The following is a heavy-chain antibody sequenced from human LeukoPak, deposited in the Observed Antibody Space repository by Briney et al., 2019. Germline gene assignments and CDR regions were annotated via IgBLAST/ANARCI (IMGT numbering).Heavy chain of an antibody. D-gene: IGHD3-10*01. Sequence: SVKVSCKASGGTLNSYGINWVRQAPGQGLEWMGGIIPISGTANYAQKFQGRVTITADDSTSTAYMELSSLRSEDTAVYYCARGRGITWRFDPWGQGTLVTVSS. CDR3: ARGRGITWRFDP. CDR2: IIPISGTA. CDR1: GGTLNSYG. V-gene: IGHV1-69*13. J-gene: IGHJ5*02.